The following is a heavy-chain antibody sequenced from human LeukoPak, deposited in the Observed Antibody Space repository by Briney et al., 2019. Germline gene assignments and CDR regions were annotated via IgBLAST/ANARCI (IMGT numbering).Heavy chain of an antibody. CDR1: GFTFSSSG. V-gene: IGHV3-30*02. CDR3: ANRPPKITAAGTSHDFHY. D-gene: IGHD6-13*01. CDR2: IRFDGSDE. J-gene: IGHJ4*02. Sequence: GGSLRLSCAASGFTFSSSGMHWVRQAPGKGLEWVAFIRFDGSDEYYRDSVKGRFTISRDNSKNTLYLQTNSLRTEDTAVYYCANRPPKITAAGTSHDFHYWGQGTLVTVSS.